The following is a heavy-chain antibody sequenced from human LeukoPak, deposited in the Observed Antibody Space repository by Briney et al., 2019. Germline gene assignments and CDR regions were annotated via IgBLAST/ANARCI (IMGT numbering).Heavy chain of an antibody. V-gene: IGHV1-69*01. CDR3: ARDGVTIFGVAPGWFDP. Sequence: SVKVSCKASGGTFSSYAISWVRQAPGQGLEWMGGITPIFGTANYAQKFQGRVTITADESTSTAYMELSSLRSEDTAVYYCARDGVTIFGVAPGWFDPWGQGTLVTVSS. CDR1: GGTFSSYA. D-gene: IGHD3-3*01. J-gene: IGHJ5*02. CDR2: ITPIFGTA.